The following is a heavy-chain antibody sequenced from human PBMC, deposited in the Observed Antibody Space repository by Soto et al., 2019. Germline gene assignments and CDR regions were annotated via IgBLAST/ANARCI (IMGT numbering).Heavy chain of an antibody. Sequence: QVQLQESGPGLVKPSETLSLTCTVSGGSVGSGRHYWSWIRQPPGKGLEWIGYIHDSGSTNYVSSLKSRVTISADPSRNQFFLKVYSVTAADTALYYCARGWDAGYWGQGTLVTVSS. CDR1: GGSVGSGRHY. J-gene: IGHJ4*02. V-gene: IGHV4-61*01. D-gene: IGHD6-19*01. CDR3: ARGWDAGY. CDR2: IHDSGST.